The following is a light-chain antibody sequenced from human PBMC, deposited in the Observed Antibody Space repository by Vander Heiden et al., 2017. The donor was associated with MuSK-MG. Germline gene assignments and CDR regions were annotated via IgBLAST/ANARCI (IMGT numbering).Light chain of an antibody. CDR1: QSISSN. J-gene: IGKJ1*01. Sequence: EIVMTQSPATLSVSPGERAPLSCRAIQSISSNLAWYQQTPGQAPRLLIYAASTRAPRVPARFSGSGSGTEFTLTISSLQSEDFAVYHCCQSEDWRWTFGQGTRVEIK. V-gene: IGKV3-15*01. CDR2: AAS. CDR3: CQSEDWRWT.